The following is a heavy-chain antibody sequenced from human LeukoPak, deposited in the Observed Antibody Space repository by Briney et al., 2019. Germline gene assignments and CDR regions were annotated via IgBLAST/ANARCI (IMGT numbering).Heavy chain of an antibody. J-gene: IGHJ4*02. V-gene: IGHV4-59*08. CDR2: IYYSGST. CDR1: GDSISSYY. Sequence: NPSETLSLTCTVSGDSISSYYWSWIRQPPGKGLEWIGYIYYSGSTNYNPSLESRVTISIDTSKNQFSLKLSSVTAADTATYYCARGVSIVRGIHFDYWGLGSLVTVSS. D-gene: IGHD3-10*02. CDR3: ARGVSIVRGIHFDY.